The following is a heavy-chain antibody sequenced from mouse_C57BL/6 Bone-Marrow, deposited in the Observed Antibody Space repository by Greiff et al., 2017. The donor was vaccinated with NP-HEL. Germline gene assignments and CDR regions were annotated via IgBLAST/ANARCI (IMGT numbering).Heavy chain of an antibody. CDR3: AREGLYYCSSCWDY. V-gene: IGHV1-26*01. CDR2: INPNNGGT. Sequence: EVKLQQSGPELVKPGASVKISCKASGYTFTDYYMNWVKQSHGKSLEWIGDINPNNGGTSYNQKFKGKATLTVDKSSSTAYMELRRLTSEDSAVYYCAREGLYYCSSCWDYWGQGTSVTVSS. CDR1: GYTFTDYY. D-gene: IGHD1-1*01. J-gene: IGHJ4*01.